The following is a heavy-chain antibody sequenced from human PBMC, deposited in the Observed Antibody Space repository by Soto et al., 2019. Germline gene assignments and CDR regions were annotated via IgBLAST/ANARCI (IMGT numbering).Heavy chain of an antibody. V-gene: IGHV1-18*01. CDR3: ARVDYDILTGYYVAHYGMDV. Sequence: QVQLVQSGAEVKKPGASVKVSCKASGYTFTSYGISWVRQAPGQGLEWMGWISAYNGNTNYAQKLQGIVTMTTDTSTSTAYMELRSLRSDDTAVYYCARVDYDILTGYYVAHYGMDVWGQGTTVTVSS. CDR1: GYTFTSYG. CDR2: ISAYNGNT. D-gene: IGHD3-9*01. J-gene: IGHJ6*02.